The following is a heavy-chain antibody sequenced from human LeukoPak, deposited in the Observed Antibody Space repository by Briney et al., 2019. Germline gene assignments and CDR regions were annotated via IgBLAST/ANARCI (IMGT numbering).Heavy chain of an antibody. CDR3: ARGELERRRWFDP. Sequence: NPSETLSLTCAVCGGSFSGYYWSWIRQPPGKGLEWIGEINHSGSTNYNPSLKSRVTISVDTSKNQFSLKLSSVTAADTAVYYCARGELERRRWFDPWGQGTLVTVSS. V-gene: IGHV4-34*01. D-gene: IGHD1-1*01. CDR2: INHSGST. CDR1: GGSFSGYY. J-gene: IGHJ5*02.